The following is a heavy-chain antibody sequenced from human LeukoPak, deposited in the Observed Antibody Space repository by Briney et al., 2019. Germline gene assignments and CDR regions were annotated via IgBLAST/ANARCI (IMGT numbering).Heavy chain of an antibody. D-gene: IGHD3-3*01. J-gene: IGHJ4*02. Sequence: GGSLRLSCTASGFTFSSYAMHWVRQAPGKGLEWVAVIWFDGTNKYYEDSVKGRFTISRDNSKNTLYLQMNSLRAEDTAVYYCAKGPRRALRFLEWLLNFDYWGQGTLVTVSS. CDR1: GFTFSSYA. V-gene: IGHV3-33*06. CDR3: AKGPRRALRFLEWLLNFDY. CDR2: IWFDGTNK.